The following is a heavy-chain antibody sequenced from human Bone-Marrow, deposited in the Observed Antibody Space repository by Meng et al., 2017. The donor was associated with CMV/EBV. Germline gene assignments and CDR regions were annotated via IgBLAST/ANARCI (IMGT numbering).Heavy chain of an antibody. V-gene: IGHV3-30*04. D-gene: IGHD2-2*01. Sequence: GESLKISCAASGFTFSSYAMHWVRQAPGKGLEWVAVISYDGSNKYYADSVKGRFTISRDNSKNTLYLQMNSLRAEDTAVYYCARDTLSYCSSTSCYLSNWAQGTLVTVSS. CDR3: ARDTLSYCSSTSCYLSN. J-gene: IGHJ4*02. CDR2: ISYDGSNK. CDR1: GFTFSSYA.